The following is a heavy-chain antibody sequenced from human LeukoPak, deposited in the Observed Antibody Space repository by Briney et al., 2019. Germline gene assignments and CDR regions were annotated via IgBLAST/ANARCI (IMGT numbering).Heavy chain of an antibody. J-gene: IGHJ4*02. CDR2: IYYSGST. CDR1: GGSISSHY. CDR3: ARDRRFSY. V-gene: IGHV4-59*11. Sequence: PSETLSLTCTVSGGSISSHYWSWIRQPPGKGLEWIGYIYYSGSTNYNPSLKSRVTISVDTSKNQFSLKLSSVTAADTAVYYCARDRRFSYWGQGTLVTVSS. D-gene: IGHD3-10*01.